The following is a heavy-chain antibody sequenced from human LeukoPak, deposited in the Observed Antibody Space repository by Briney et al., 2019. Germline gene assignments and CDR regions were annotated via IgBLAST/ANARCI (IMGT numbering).Heavy chain of an antibody. J-gene: IGHJ6*02. CDR3: ARNNGMDV. CDR2: VNRDGSET. Sequence: PGGSLRLSCAASGFTLSNHWMTWVRQVPGRGPEWVANVNRDGSETYYLDSVMGRFTISKDNARNSLYLQMNSLRAEDTALYHCARNNGMDVWGQGTTVIVSS. V-gene: IGHV3-7*03. CDR1: GFTLSNHW.